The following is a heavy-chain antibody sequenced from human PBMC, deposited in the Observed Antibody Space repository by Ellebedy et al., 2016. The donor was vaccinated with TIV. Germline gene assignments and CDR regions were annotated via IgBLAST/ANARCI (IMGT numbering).Heavy chain of an antibody. CDR1: GGTFSSYA. D-gene: IGHD1-26*01. CDR3: ARDLKGYRVGATAPGY. Sequence: ASVKVSCXASGGTFSSYAISWVRQAPGQGLEWMGWISAYNGNTNYAQKLQGRVTMTTDTSTSTAYMELRSLRSDDTAVYYCARDLKGYRVGATAPGYWGQGTLVTVSS. J-gene: IGHJ4*02. CDR2: ISAYNGNT. V-gene: IGHV1-18*01.